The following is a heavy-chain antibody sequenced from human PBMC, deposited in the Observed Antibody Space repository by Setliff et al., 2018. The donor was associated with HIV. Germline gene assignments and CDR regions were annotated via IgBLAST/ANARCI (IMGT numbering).Heavy chain of an antibody. CDR1: GFTFSTFW. CDR3: ARARGGNSEWSY. CDR2: INSDGSST. J-gene: IGHJ4*02. D-gene: IGHD2-15*01. Sequence: GSLRLSCAASGFTFSTFWMGWVRQVPGKGLVWVSRINSDGSSTTYADFVKGRFTISRDNAKNTLYLQMNSLRAEDTAVYSCARARGGNSEWSYWGQGTLVTVSS. V-gene: IGHV3-74*03.